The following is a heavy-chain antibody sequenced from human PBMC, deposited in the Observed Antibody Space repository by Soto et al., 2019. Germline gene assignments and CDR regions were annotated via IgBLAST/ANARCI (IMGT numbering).Heavy chain of an antibody. CDR3: YIDGY. J-gene: IGHJ4*02. D-gene: IGHD2-2*02. CDR1: GDSIRSSSHY. CDR2: FYYGGSP. V-gene: IGHV4-39*01. Sequence: QVQLQESGPGLVKPSETLSLTCTVSGDSIRSSSHYWAWNRQPPGKGLEWIGGFYYGGSPYYNSSLKSRVTTSVDTSKNQFSLNLNSVTAADTAVYYCYIDGYWGQGTLVTVSS.